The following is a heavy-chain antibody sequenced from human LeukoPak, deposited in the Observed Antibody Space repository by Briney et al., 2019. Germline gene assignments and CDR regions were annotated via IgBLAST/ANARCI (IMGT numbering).Heavy chain of an antibody. Sequence: GASVKVSCKASGGTFSSYAISWVRQAPGQGLEWMGGIIPIFGTANYAQKFQGRVTITADKSTSTAYMELSRLRSDDTAVHYCSTDPSPRDAFDIWGQGTMVTVSS. J-gene: IGHJ3*02. CDR1: GGTFSSYA. CDR3: STDPSPRDAFDI. CDR2: IIPIFGTA. V-gene: IGHV1-69*06.